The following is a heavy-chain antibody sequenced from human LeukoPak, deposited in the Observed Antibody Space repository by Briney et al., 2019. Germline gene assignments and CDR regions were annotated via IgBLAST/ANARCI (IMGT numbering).Heavy chain of an antibody. D-gene: IGHD3-22*01. Sequence: SETLSLTCTVSGASISSYYWSWIRQPPGKGLEWIGYIYYSGSTNYNPSLKSRVTISVDTSKNQFSLKLSSVTAADTAVYYCARHDSSGYPLRYWGQGTLVTVSS. CDR2: IYYSGST. CDR3: ARHDSSGYPLRY. V-gene: IGHV4-59*08. CDR1: GASISSYY. J-gene: IGHJ4*02.